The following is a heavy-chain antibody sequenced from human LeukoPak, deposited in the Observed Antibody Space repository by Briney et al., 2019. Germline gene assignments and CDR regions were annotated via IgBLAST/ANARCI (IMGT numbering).Heavy chain of an antibody. Sequence: HAGGSLRLSCAASGFTVSSNYMSWVRQAPGKGLEWVAVISYDGSNKYYADSVKGRFTISRDNSKNTVYLQMNSLRAEDTAVYYCAKDREGTTFDNWGQGTLVTVSS. CDR2: ISYDGSNK. V-gene: IGHV3-30*18. J-gene: IGHJ4*02. CDR3: AKDREGTTFDN. CDR1: GFTVSSNY. D-gene: IGHD1-7*01.